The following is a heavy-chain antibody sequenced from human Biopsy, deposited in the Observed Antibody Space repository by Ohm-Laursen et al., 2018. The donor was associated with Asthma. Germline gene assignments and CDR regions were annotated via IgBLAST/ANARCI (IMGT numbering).Heavy chain of an antibody. Sequence: ATQTLTLTCSFSGFSLRTPGVGVGWIRQSPGKALEWLALIYWDDYNLFRPSLKRRLTITKDPSKNQVVLTMTKMDPVDSGTYYCALSQDSGFDDHSPSWLDPWGRGTLVTVSS. D-gene: IGHD3-9*01. V-gene: IGHV2-5*02. CDR1: GFSLRTPGVG. CDR3: ALSQDSGFDDHSPSWLDP. J-gene: IGHJ5*02. CDR2: IYWDDYN.